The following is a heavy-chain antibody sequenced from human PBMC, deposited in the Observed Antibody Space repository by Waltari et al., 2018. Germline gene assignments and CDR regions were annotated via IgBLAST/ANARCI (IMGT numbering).Heavy chain of an antibody. CDR3: ARGRGAFDI. J-gene: IGHJ3*02. Sequence: QVQLVESGGGVVQPGRSLRLSCAASGFSFSSYAMTWVRQAPGKGLGWVAVISYDGSNKYYADSVKGRFTISRDNSKNTLYLQMNSLRAEDTAVYYCARGRGAFDIWGQGTMVTVSS. V-gene: IGHV3-30*01. CDR2: ISYDGSNK. CDR1: GFSFSSYA. D-gene: IGHD3-10*01.